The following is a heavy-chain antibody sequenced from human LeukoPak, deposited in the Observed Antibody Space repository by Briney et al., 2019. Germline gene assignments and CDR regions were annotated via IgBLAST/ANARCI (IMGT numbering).Heavy chain of an antibody. CDR3: ARGLSGATPYGGYVLYYFDY. V-gene: IGHV3-21*01. CDR1: GFTFSSYS. Sequence: TGGSLRLSCAASGFTFSSYSMNWVRQAPGKGLEWVSSISSSSSYIYYADSVKGRFTISRDNAKNSLYLQMNSLRAEDTAVYYCARGLSGATPYGGYVLYYFDYWGQGTLVTVSS. CDR2: ISSSSSYI. D-gene: IGHD5-12*01. J-gene: IGHJ4*02.